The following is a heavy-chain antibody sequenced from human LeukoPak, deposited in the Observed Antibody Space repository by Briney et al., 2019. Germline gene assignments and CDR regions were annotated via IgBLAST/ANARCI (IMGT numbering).Heavy chain of an antibody. CDR3: AKEGPIAVAGYFDY. J-gene: IGHJ4*02. Sequence: GGSLRLSCAASGFSFCDYSMNWVRQAPGKGLEWVSYISSSSSFRYYADSVRGRFTISRDNSKNSLYLQMNSLRTEDTALYYCAKEGPIAVAGYFDYWGQGTLVTVSS. D-gene: IGHD6-19*01. CDR2: ISSSSSFR. V-gene: IGHV3-21*05. CDR1: GFSFCDYS.